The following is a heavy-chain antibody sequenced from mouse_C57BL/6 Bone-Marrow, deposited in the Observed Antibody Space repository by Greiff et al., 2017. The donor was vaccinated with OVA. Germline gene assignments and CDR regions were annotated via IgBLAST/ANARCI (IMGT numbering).Heavy chain of an antibody. CDR3: ARPPITTVVATRDYAMDY. V-gene: IGHV1-82*01. CDR1: GYAFSSSW. D-gene: IGHD1-1*01. Sequence: VKLQQSGPELVKPGASVKISCKASGYAFSSSWMNWVKQRPGKGLEWIGRIYPGDGDTNYNGKFKGKATLTADKSSSTAYMQLSSLTSEDSAVYFCARPPITTVVATRDYAMDYWGQGTSVTVSS. J-gene: IGHJ4*01. CDR2: IYPGDGDT.